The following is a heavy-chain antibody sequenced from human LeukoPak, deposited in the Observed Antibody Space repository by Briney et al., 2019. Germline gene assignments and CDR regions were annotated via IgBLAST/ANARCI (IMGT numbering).Heavy chain of an antibody. D-gene: IGHD5-12*01. CDR3: AKDPIGYDLVLAPSFDY. V-gene: IGHV3-30*02. J-gene: IGHJ4*02. CDR1: GLSFSDYA. Sequence: GGSLRLSCAASGLSFSDYAIYWVRQTPGKGLEWGAFIRYDGSNKIYADSVKGRFTSSRDNSYNTVYLQMNSLRAEDMAVYYCAKDPIGYDLVLAPSFDYWGQGTLVTVSS. CDR2: IRYDGSNK.